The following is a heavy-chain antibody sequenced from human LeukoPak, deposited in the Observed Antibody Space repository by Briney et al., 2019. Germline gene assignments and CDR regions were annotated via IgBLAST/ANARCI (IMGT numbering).Heavy chain of an antibody. D-gene: IGHD3-10*01. CDR3: ARDLSHRGFFDY. J-gene: IGHJ4*02. CDR1: GGSISSSSYY. V-gene: IGHV4-39*07. Sequence: KPSETLSLTCTVSGGSISSSSYYWGWIRQPPGKGLEWIGSIYYSGSTYYNPSLKSRVTISVDTSKNQFSLKLSSVTAADTAVYYCARDLSHRGFFDYWGQGTLVTVSS. CDR2: IYYSGST.